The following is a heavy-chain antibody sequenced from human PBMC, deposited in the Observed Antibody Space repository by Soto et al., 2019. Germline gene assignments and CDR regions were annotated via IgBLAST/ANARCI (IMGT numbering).Heavy chain of an antibody. CDR3: AQDRNYTRDQFHN. J-gene: IGHJ4*02. V-gene: IGHV3-23*01. CDR2: ISANGQGI. CDR1: GFTFNNYA. D-gene: IGHD2-2*02. Sequence: GGSLRLSCAASGFTFNNYAMSWVRQAPGKGLEWVSAISANGQGIYYADSVKGRFIISRDSSKNTVFLHMDSLTAEDTAVYYCAQDRNYTRDQFHNWGQGTLVTVSS.